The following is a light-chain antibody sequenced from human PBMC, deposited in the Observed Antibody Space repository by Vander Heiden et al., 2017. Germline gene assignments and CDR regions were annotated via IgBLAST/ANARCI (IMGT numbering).Light chain of an antibody. V-gene: IGLV4-69*01. CDR3: QTWGTGHWV. CDR1: SGHSSYA. CDR2: LNSDGSH. J-gene: IGLJ3*02. Sequence: HLVLTQSPSASASLGPSVKLTCTLSSGHSSYAIAWHQQQPEKGPRYLMKLNSDGSHSKGDGIPDRFSGSSSGAERYLTISSLQSEDEADYYCQTWGTGHWVFGGGTKLTVL.